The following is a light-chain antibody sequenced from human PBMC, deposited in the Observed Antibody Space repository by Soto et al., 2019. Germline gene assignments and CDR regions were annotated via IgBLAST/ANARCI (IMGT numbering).Light chain of an antibody. J-gene: IGKJ5*01. Sequence: EIVLAQSPGTLSLSPGERATLSCRASQSVTSTYLGWYHQKPGQAPSLLIYGASSRATGIPDRFSGSGCGTDFTLTISRLEPEDFAVYYCQQYVSPPITFGQGTRLEIK. CDR1: QSVTSTY. CDR3: QQYVSPPIT. V-gene: IGKV3-20*01. CDR2: GAS.